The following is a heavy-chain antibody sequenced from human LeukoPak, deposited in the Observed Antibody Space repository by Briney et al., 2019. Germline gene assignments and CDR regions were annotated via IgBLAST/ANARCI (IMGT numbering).Heavy chain of an antibody. CDR1: GDSISSISYY. Sequence: PSETLSLTCTVSGDSISSISYYWAWIRQPPGTGLEWIGNIYYSGSTYYNPSLKSRVTMSVDTSKNQFSLRLTSVTAADTAVYFCARGVLYSTTWPALKWFEPWGQGALVTVSS. CDR3: ARGVLYSTTWPALKWFEP. CDR2: IYYSGST. D-gene: IGHD2/OR15-2a*01. J-gene: IGHJ5*02. V-gene: IGHV4-39*01.